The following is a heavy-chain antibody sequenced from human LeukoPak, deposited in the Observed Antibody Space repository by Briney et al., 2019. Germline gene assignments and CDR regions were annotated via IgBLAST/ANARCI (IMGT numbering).Heavy chain of an antibody. Sequence: ASVTVSCKASGYTFTGYYMHWVRQAPGQGLEWMGWINPNSGGTNYAQKFQGRVTMTRDTSISTAYMEVSRLRSDDTAVYYCARDRDYGDYRPPPYYYYMDVWGKGTTVTVSS. CDR1: GYTFTGYY. D-gene: IGHD4-17*01. J-gene: IGHJ6*03. V-gene: IGHV1-2*02. CDR2: INPNSGGT. CDR3: ARDRDYGDYRPPPYYYYMDV.